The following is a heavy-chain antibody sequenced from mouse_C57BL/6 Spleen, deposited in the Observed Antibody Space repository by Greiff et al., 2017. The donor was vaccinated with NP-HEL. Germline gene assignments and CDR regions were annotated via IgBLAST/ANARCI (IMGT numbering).Heavy chain of an antibody. CDR2: IYPRSGNT. V-gene: IGHV1-81*01. Sequence: QVQLKQSGAELARPGASVKLSCKASGYTFTSYGISWVKQRTGQGLEWIGEIYPRSGNTYYNEKFKGKATLTADKSSSTAYMELRSLTSEDSAVYFCARGYGSSYRWYFDVWGTGTTVTVSS. CDR1: GYTFTSYG. J-gene: IGHJ1*03. CDR3: ARGYGSSYRWYFDV. D-gene: IGHD1-1*01.